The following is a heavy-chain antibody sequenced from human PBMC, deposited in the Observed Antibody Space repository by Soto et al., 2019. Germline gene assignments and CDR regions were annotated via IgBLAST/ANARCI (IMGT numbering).Heavy chain of an antibody. D-gene: IGHD3-9*01. V-gene: IGHV4-34*01. CDR2: INHSGST. CDR1: GGSFSGYY. J-gene: IGHJ4*02. Sequence: SETLSLTCAVYGGSFSGYYWSWIRQPPGKGLEWIGEINHSGSTNYNPSLKSRVTISVDTSKNQFSLKLSSVTAADTAVYYCARGDPTNYDILTGYYLDYWGQGTLVTVS. CDR3: ARGDPTNYDILTGYYLDY.